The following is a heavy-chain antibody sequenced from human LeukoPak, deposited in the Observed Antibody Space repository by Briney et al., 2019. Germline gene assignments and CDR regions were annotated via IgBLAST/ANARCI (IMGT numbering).Heavy chain of an antibody. CDR3: ARDGYNLPFYYGMDV. CDR2: IVPIFGTA. V-gene: IGHV1-69*13. CDR1: GGTFSSYA. Sequence: ASVKVSCKASGGTFSSYAISWVRQAPGQGLEWMGGIVPIFGTANYAQKFQGRVTITADESTSTAYMELSSLRSEDTAVYYCARDGYNLPFYYGMDVWGQGTTVTVSS. D-gene: IGHD5-24*01. J-gene: IGHJ6*02.